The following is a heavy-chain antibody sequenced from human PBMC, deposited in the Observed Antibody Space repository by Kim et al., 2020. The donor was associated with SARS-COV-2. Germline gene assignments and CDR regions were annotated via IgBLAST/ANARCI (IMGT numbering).Heavy chain of an antibody. J-gene: IGHJ4*02. V-gene: IGHV1-8*01. D-gene: IGHD6-13*01. CDR2: MNPNSGNT. CDR1: GYTFTSYD. Sequence: ASGKVSCKASGYTFTSYDINWVRQATGQGLEWMGWMNPNSGNTGYAQKFQGRVTMTRNTSISTAYMELSSLRSEDTAVYYCAREAAAAGTDGFSSYYFDYWGQGTLVTVSS. CDR3: AREAAAAGTDGFSSYYFDY.